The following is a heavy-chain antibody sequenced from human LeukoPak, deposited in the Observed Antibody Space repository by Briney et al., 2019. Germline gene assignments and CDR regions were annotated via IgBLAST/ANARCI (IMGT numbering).Heavy chain of an antibody. D-gene: IGHD6-19*01. CDR2: IYPGDSDT. V-gene: IGHV5-51*01. CDR3: ARLVEVAGRLDY. Sequence: HGESLKISCKGSGYSFTSYWIGWVRQMPGKGLEWMGIIYPGDSDTRYSPSFQGQVTISADKSISPAYLQWSRLKASDTAMYYCARLVEVAGRLDYWGQGTPVIVSS. CDR1: GYSFTSYW. J-gene: IGHJ4*02.